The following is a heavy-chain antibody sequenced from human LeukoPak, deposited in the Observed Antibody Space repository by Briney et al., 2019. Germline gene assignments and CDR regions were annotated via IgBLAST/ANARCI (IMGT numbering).Heavy chain of an antibody. CDR2: INHSGST. D-gene: IGHD6-19*01. J-gene: IGHJ4*02. Sequence: SETLSLTCAVYGGSFSGYYWSWIRQPPGKGLEWIGEINHSGSTNYNPSLKSRVTISVDTSKNQFSLKLSSVTAADTAVYYCARLYSSGWYAGVEKNDYWGQGTLVTVSS. V-gene: IGHV4-34*01. CDR3: ARLYSSGWYAGVEKNDY. CDR1: GGSFSGYY.